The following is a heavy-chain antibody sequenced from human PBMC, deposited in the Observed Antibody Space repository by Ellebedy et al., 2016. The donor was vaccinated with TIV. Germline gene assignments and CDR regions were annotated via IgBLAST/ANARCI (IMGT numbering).Heavy chain of an antibody. CDR3: ARLPGSSSVTLGPGANYYYGMDV. Sequence: SVKVSXXASGGTFSSYAISWVRQAPGQGLEWMGGIIPIFGTANYAQKFQGRVTITADKSTSTAYMELSSLRSEDTAVYYCARLPGSSSVTLGPGANYYYGMDVWGQGTTVTVSS. CDR2: IIPIFGTA. D-gene: IGHD4-11*01. V-gene: IGHV1-69*06. CDR1: GGTFSSYA. J-gene: IGHJ6*02.